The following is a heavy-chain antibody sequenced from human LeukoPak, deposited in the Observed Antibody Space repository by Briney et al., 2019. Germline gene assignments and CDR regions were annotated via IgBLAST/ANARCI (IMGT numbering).Heavy chain of an antibody. CDR2: IIPIFGTA. CDR3: AKGVYYYYYCMDV. Sequence: GSSVKVSCKASGGTFRSYAISWVRQAPGQGLEWMGGIIPIFGTANYAQKFQGRVTITADESTSTAYMELSSLRSEDTAVYYCAKGVYYYYYCMDVWGKGTTVTVSS. V-gene: IGHV1-69*01. D-gene: IGHD3-16*01. CDR1: GGTFRSYA. J-gene: IGHJ6*03.